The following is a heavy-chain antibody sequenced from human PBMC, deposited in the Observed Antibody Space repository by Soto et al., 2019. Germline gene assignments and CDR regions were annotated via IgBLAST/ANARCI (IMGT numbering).Heavy chain of an antibody. CDR1: GYTFTSYY. V-gene: IGHV1-46*01. CDR3: ARAPRDSGSYYSFQH. Sequence: QVQLVQSGAEVKKPGASVKVSCKASGYTFTSYYMHWVRQAPGQGLEWMGIINPSGGSTSYAQKFQGRVTMTRDTSTSTVYMELSILRSEDTAVYYCARAPRDSGSYYSFQHWGQGTLVTVSS. D-gene: IGHD1-26*01. CDR2: INPSGGST. J-gene: IGHJ1*01.